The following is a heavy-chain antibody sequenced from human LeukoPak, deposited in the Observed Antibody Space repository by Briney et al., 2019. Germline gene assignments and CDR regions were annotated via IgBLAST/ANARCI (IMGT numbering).Heavy chain of an antibody. J-gene: IGHJ6*03. CDR1: GYTLTELS. CDR2: FDPEDGET. CDR3: TKDGYCRGTNCYRGSYTDYYYMDL. V-gene: IGHV1-24*01. Sequence: ASVKLSCKVSGYTLTELSMHWVRQAPGKGLEWMGGFDPEDGETIYAQKFQGRVTMTEDTSTDTAYMELSSLRSEDTAVYYCTKDGYCRGTNCYRGSYTDYYYMDLWGNGTTVTVSS. D-gene: IGHD2-2*01.